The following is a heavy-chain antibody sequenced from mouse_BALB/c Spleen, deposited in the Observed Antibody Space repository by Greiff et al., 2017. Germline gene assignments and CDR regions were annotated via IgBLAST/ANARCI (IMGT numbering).Heavy chain of an antibody. Sequence: QVTLKVSGPGILQPSQTLSLTCSFSGFSLSTSGMGVGWIRQPSGKGLEWLAHIWWDDDKRYNPALKSRLTISKDTSSNQVFLKIASVDTADTATYYCARIGYDYAAWFAYWGQGTLVTVSA. CDR1: GFSLSTSGMG. J-gene: IGHJ3*01. D-gene: IGHD2-4*01. CDR2: IWWDDDK. CDR3: ARIGYDYAAWFAY. V-gene: IGHV8-8*01.